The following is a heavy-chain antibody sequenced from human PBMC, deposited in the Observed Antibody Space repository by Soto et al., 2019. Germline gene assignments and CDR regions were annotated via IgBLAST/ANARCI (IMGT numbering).Heavy chain of an antibody. CDR1: GGSISSYY. CDR2: IYTSGST. CDR3: AREPMWWQQQLIRYFDY. D-gene: IGHD6-13*01. Sequence: SETVSLTCTVSGGSISSYYWSWIRQPAGKGLEWIGRIYTSGSTNYNPSLKSRVTMSVDTSKNQFSLKLSSVTAADTAVYYCAREPMWWQQQLIRYFDYWGQGTLVTVSS. J-gene: IGHJ4*02. V-gene: IGHV4-4*07.